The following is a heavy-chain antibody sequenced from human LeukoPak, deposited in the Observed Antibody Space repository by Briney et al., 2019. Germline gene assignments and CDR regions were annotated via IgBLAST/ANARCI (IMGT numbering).Heavy chain of an antibody. Sequence: NPGGSLRLSCAASGFTFSDYYMSWIRQAPGKELEWVSYISSSGSTIYYADSVKGRFTISRENAKNSLYLQMNSLRAEDTAVYYCARAGGSSSSGWFDPWGQGTLVTVSS. CDR3: ARAGGSSSSGWFDP. J-gene: IGHJ5*02. V-gene: IGHV3-11*01. CDR1: GFTFSDYY. CDR2: ISSSGSTI. D-gene: IGHD6-13*01.